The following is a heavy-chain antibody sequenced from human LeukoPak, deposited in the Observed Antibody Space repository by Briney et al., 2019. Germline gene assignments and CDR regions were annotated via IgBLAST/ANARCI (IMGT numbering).Heavy chain of an antibody. CDR2: IYYSGST. J-gene: IGHJ5*02. V-gene: IGHV4-31*03. D-gene: IGHD2-2*01. CDR3: ASFTRVRSTSAEGVWFDP. CDR1: GGSISSGGYY. Sequence: SETLSLTCTVSGGSISSGGYYWSWIRQHPGKGLEWIGYIYYSGSTYYNPSLKSRVTISVDTSKNQFSLKLSSVTAADTAVYYCASFTRVRSTSAEGVWFDPWGQGTLVTVSS.